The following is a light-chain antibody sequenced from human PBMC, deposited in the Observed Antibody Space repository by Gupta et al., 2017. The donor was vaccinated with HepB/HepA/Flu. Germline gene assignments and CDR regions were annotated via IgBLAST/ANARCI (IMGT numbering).Light chain of an antibody. CDR2: DVT. CDR1: SSDVGGYNY. CDR3: NAYRDSRTPDVV. Sequence: SALTQPASVSGSPGQPIPTSCTGTSSDVGGYNYVSWYQQHPGKAPKLIIYDVTNRRSGVSNGFSGSKSGNTAALTISGVQAEDEADYFCNAYRDSRTPDVVFGGGTKLTVL. V-gene: IGLV2-14*03. J-gene: IGLJ2*01.